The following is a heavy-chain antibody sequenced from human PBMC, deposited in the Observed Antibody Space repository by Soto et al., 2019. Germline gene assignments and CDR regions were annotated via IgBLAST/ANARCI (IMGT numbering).Heavy chain of an antibody. CDR3: ARDGEVGIGKYVCGL. D-gene: IGHD2-21*01. CDR1: GMIFSSYG. J-gene: IGHJ2*01. CDR2: ISSDGSNQ. Sequence: QVQLVESGGGVVQPGRSLRLSCVASGMIFSSYGIHWVRQAPGKGLEWVAVISSDGSNQYYADSVKGRFTISKDNSKNALDLQIKGLRVEDTAVYYCARDGEVGIGKYVCGLWGRGTLVSVSS. V-gene: IGHV3-33*05.